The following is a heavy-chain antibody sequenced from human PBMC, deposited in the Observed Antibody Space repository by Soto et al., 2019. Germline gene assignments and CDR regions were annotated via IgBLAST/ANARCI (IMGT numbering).Heavy chain of an antibody. J-gene: IGHJ4*02. V-gene: IGHV3-48*03. Sequence: VQLVESGGGLVQPGRSLRLSCAASGFTFDDYAMHWVRQAPGKGLEWVSYISSSGSTIYYADSVKGRFTISRDNAKNSLYLQMNSLRAEDTAVYYCARLWFGELAVYWGQGTLVTVSS. D-gene: IGHD3-10*01. CDR2: ISSSGSTI. CDR1: GFTFDDYA. CDR3: ARLWFGELAVY.